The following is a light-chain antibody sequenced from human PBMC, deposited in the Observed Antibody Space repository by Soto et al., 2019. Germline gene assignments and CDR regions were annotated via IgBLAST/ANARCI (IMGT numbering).Light chain of an antibody. CDR1: SSNIGAGYD. J-gene: IGLJ2*01. CDR2: GNS. V-gene: IGLV1-40*01. Sequence: QSVLTQPPSVSGAPGQRVTISCTGSSSNIGAGYDVHWYQQLPGTAPKLLIYGNSNRPSGVPDRFSGSKSGTSASLAITGLQAEDEADYYCSSSAGSNNVVFGGGTKLTVL. CDR3: SSSAGSNNVV.